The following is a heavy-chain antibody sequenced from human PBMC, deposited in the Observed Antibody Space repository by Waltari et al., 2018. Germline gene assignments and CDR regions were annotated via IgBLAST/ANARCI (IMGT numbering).Heavy chain of an antibody. CDR1: GFTFSSYG. Sequence: QVQLVESGGGVVQPGGSLRLSCAASGFTFSSYGMHWVRQAQGKGLEWVAFIRYDGSNKYYADSVKGRFTISRDNSKNTLYLQMNSLRAEDTAVYYCAKGVPDAFDIWGQGTMVTVSS. V-gene: IGHV3-30*02. CDR2: IRYDGSNK. J-gene: IGHJ3*02. CDR3: AKGVPDAFDI. D-gene: IGHD2-2*01.